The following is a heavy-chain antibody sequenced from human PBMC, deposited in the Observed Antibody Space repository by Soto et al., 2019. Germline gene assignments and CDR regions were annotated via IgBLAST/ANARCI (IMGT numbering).Heavy chain of an antibody. CDR2: IDPSDSYT. CDR1: GYSFTSYW. J-gene: IGHJ6*02. CDR3: ARGYRAYRYYYGMDV. V-gene: IGHV5-10-1*01. Sequence: PGESLEISCKGSGYSFTSYWISWVRQMPGKGLEWMGRIDPSDSYTNYSPSFQGHVTISADKSISTAYLQWSSLKASDTAMYYCARGYRAYRYYYGMDVWGQVTTVTVSS. D-gene: IGHD3-16*01.